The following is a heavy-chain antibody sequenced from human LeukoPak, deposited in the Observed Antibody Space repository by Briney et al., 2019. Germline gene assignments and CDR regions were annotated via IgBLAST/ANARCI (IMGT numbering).Heavy chain of an antibody. V-gene: IGHV4-34*01. CDR1: GGSFSGYY. J-gene: IGHJ4*02. Sequence: PSETLSLTCAVYGGSFSGYYWSWIRQPPGKGLEWIGEINHSGSTNYNPSLKSRVTISVDTSKNQFSLKLSSVTAADTAVYYCARAYSGSYYRYWGQGTLVTVSS. D-gene: IGHD1-26*01. CDR3: ARAYSGSYYRY. CDR2: INHSGST.